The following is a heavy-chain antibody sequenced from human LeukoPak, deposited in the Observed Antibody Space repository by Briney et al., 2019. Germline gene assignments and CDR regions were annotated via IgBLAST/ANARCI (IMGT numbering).Heavy chain of an antibody. CDR3: ARGPYYDILFRDWGSYYYYMDV. Sequence: SETLSLTCAVSGGSFSGYYWSWVRQPPGKGLEWIGEINNSGSTNYNPSLKSRVTISVDTSKNQFSLKLSSVTAAYTAVYYWARGPYYDILFRDWGSYYYYMDVWGKGTTVTVSS. CDR2: INNSGST. CDR1: GGSFSGYY. J-gene: IGHJ6*03. D-gene: IGHD3-9*01. V-gene: IGHV4-34*01.